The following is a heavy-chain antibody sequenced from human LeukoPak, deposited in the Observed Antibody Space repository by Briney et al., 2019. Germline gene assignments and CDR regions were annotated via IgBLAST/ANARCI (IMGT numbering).Heavy chain of an antibody. V-gene: IGHV5-51*01. CDR3: ARHSCYDS. Sequence: GESLKISCKGSGYTFSTYSFAWLRQTPEKVLEWRGVIYAGATSTRYSPSFQGQVTISVDRSISTACLQWSSLKASDYAIYYCARHSCYDSWGQGTLVTVSS. CDR1: GYTFSTYS. D-gene: IGHD3-16*01. CDR2: IYAGATST. J-gene: IGHJ4*02.